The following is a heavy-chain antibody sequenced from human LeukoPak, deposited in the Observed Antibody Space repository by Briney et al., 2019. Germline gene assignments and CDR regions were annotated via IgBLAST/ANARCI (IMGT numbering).Heavy chain of an antibody. D-gene: IGHD3-3*01. V-gene: IGHV4-34*01. Sequence: SETLSLTCAVYGGSFSGYYWSWIRQPPGKGLEWIGEINYSGSTNYNPSLKSRVTISVDTSKNQFSLKLSSVTAADTAVYYCARAIPGDFWSGYYRAYYYYMDVWGKGTTVTVSS. CDR1: GGSFSGYY. CDR2: INYSGST. J-gene: IGHJ6*03. CDR3: ARAIPGDFWSGYYRAYYYYMDV.